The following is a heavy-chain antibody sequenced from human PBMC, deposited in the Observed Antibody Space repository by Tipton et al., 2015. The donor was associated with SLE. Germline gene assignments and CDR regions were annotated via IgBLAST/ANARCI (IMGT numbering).Heavy chain of an antibody. D-gene: IGHD1-26*01. CDR1: GYTFRNYG. CDR3: ARVGIHDYSYSYMDV. J-gene: IGHJ6*03. CDR2: ISTYYSDT. Sequence: QVQLVQSGAEVKKPGASVKVSCKASGYTFRNYGISWVRQAPGQGLEWMGWISTYYSDTNYAERLQGRVTMTTDTSTTTAYMELRSLRSDDTGVYYCARVGIHDYSYSYMDVWGTGTTVTVSS. V-gene: IGHV1-18*01.